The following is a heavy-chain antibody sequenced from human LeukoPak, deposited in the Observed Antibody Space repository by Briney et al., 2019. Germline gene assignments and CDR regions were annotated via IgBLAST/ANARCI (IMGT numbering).Heavy chain of an antibody. J-gene: IGHJ5*02. D-gene: IGHD2-2*01. CDR3: ARGGGDYESPYAFDP. Sequence: SSETLSLTCAVYGGSFSGYYWSWIRQPPGKGLEWIGEINHSGSTYYNPSLKSRVTISVDRSKNQFSLKLSSVTAADTAVYYCARGGGDYESPYAFDPWGQGTLVTVSS. V-gene: IGHV4-34*01. CDR1: GGSFSGYY. CDR2: INHSGST.